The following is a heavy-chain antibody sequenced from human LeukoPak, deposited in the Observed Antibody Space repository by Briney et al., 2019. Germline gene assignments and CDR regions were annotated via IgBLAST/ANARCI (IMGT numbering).Heavy chain of an antibody. CDR2: IWYDGSNK. CDR3: ARMDYIAAAGTVYYYYYGMDV. J-gene: IGHJ6*02. D-gene: IGHD6-13*01. CDR1: GFTFSSYG. Sequence: GRSLRLSCAASGFTFSSYGMHWVRQAPGKGLEGVAVIWYDGSNKYYADSVKGRFTISRDNSKNTLYLQMNSLRAEDTAVYYCARMDYIAAAGTVYYYYYGMDVWGQGTTVTVSS. V-gene: IGHV3-33*01.